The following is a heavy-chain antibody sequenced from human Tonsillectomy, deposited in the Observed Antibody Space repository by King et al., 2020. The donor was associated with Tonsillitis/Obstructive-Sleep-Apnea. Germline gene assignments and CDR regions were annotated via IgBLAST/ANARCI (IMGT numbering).Heavy chain of an antibody. CDR3: AREQGGLPGDYDYGMDV. D-gene: IGHD1-26*01. J-gene: IGHJ6*02. V-gene: IGHV4-4*07. CDR1: GGSISSYY. CDR2: IYTSGST. Sequence: VQLQESGPGLVKPSETLSLTCTVSGGSISSYYWSWIRQPAGKGLEWIGRIYTSGSTNYNPSLKSRVTMSVDTSKNRFSLKLRSVTATDTAVYYCAREQGGLPGDYDYGMDVWGQGTTVTVSS.